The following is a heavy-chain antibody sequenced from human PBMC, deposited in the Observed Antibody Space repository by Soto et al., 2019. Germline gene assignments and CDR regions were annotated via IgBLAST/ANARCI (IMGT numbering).Heavy chain of an antibody. D-gene: IGHD3-3*01. Sequence: QVQLVQSGAEVKKPGSSVKVSCKASGGTFSSYAISWVRQAPGQGIEWMGGIIPIFGTANYAQKFQGRVTITADKSTSTAYMELSSLRSEDTAVYYCARDRSNFWSGYYPEYYFDYWGQGTLVTVSS. V-gene: IGHV1-69*06. CDR3: ARDRSNFWSGYYPEYYFDY. J-gene: IGHJ4*02. CDR1: GGTFSSYA. CDR2: IIPIFGTA.